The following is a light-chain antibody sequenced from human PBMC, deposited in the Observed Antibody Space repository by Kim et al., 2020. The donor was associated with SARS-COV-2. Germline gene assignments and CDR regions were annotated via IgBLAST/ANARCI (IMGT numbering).Light chain of an antibody. Sequence: SPWARAPLSCRPSQSVSSSYLAWYQQKPGQAPRLLIYGASSRATGIPDRFSGSGSGTDFTLTISRLEPEDFAVYYCQQYGSSPGTFGQGTKVDIK. CDR1: QSVSSSY. CDR2: GAS. V-gene: IGKV3-20*01. J-gene: IGKJ1*01. CDR3: QQYGSSPGT.